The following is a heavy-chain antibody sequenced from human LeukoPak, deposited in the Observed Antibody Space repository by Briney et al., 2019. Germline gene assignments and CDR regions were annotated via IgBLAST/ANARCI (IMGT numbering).Heavy chain of an antibody. J-gene: IGHJ4*02. D-gene: IGHD3-10*01. CDR1: GFTFSNAW. Sequence: KPGGSLLLSCAASGFTFSNAWMRWVRRAPGKGLEWVGRIKSKTDGVTTDYAAPVKGRFTITRDDSKNTLYLQMNSLKTEDTAVYYCTTARITIVRGGKRDYWGQGTLVTVSS. CDR3: TTARITIVRGGKRDY. CDR2: IKSKTDGVTT. V-gene: IGHV3-15*01.